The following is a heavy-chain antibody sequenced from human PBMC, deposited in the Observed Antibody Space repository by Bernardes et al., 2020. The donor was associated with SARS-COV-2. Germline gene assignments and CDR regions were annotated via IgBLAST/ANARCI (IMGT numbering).Heavy chain of an antibody. CDR2: ISYDGSNK. CDR3: AKDGTYYDFWSGYYGYYYYGMDV. CDR1: GFTFSSYG. J-gene: IGHJ6*02. D-gene: IGHD3-3*01. Sequence: GGSLRLSCAASGFTFSSYGMHWVRQAPGKGLEWVAVISYDGSNKYYADSVKGRFTISRDNSKNTLYLQMNSLRAEDTAVYYCAKDGTYYDFWSGYYGYYYYGMDVWGQGTTVTVSS. V-gene: IGHV3-30*18.